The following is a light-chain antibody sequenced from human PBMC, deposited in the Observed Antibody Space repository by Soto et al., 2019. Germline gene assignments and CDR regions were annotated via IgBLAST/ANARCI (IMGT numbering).Light chain of an antibody. CDR3: SSYTSSTFYV. CDR2: EVS. V-gene: IGLV2-14*01. Sequence: QSALTQPASVSGSPGQSITISCTGTSSDVGGYNYVSWYQQHPGKAPKLVIYEVSNRPSGVSNRFSGPKSGNTASLTISGLQAEDEADYYCSSYTSSTFYVFGTGTKVTVL. J-gene: IGLJ1*01. CDR1: SSDVGGYNY.